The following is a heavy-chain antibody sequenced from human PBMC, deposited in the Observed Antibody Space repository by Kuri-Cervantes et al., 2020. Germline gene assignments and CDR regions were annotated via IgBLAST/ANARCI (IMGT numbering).Heavy chain of an antibody. CDR2: IWPDGSNK. D-gene: IGHD3-10*01. CDR3: ARAPGGYYYGMDV. Sequence: GESLKISCAASGFIFSNYGIHWVRQAPGKGLEWVAVIWPDGSNKYYSDSVKGRFTISRDNSKNTLYLQMNSLRAEDTAVYYCARAPGGYYYGMDVWGQGTTVTVSS. CDR1: GFIFSNYG. V-gene: IGHV3-33*01. J-gene: IGHJ6*02.